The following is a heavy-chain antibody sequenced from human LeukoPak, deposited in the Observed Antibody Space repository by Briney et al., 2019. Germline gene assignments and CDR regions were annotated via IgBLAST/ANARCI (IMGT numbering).Heavy chain of an antibody. V-gene: IGHV4-59*01. D-gene: IGHD2-15*01. CDR2: IFYSGNN. J-gene: IGHJ4*02. CDR3: ARGGGPDY. CDR1: GGSITDYY. Sequence: SETLSLTCTVSGGSITDYYWSWIRQPPGKGLEWIGYIFYSGNNNYNPSLKSRVTISVDTSKNQFSLRLTSVTAADTAVYYCARGGGPDYWGQGTLVTVSS.